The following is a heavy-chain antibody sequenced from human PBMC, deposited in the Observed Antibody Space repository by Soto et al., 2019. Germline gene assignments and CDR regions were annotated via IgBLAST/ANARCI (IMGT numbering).Heavy chain of an antibody. CDR3: AIETMNFYDRSGYYFDD. CDR2: IYYSGTT. V-gene: IGHV4-31*03. D-gene: IGHD3-22*01. J-gene: IGHJ4*02. CDR1: GCSISSSGYY. Sequence: PSETLSLTCTVSGCSISSSGYYWSWIRQHPGKGLDWIGYIYYSGTTYYNPSLKTRLTISVDTSKNQFSLNLSSVTAADTAVYYCAIETMNFYDRSGYYFDDWGQGSLVTVPS.